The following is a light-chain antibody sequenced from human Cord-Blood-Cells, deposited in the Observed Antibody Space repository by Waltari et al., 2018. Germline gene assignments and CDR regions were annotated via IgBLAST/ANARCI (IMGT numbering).Light chain of an antibody. J-gene: IGLJ1*01. V-gene: IGLV2-23*02. CDR1: SSEVGSNNL. CDR3: CSYAGSSTFYV. CDR2: EVR. Sequence: QSALNQPDSASGSPRQSITTSCAGPSSEVGSNNLVYWYKQHRGKAPKLMIYEVRKRPSGVSNRFSGSKSANTTSLTISGLQAEDEADYYCCSYAGSSTFYVFGTGPKVTVL.